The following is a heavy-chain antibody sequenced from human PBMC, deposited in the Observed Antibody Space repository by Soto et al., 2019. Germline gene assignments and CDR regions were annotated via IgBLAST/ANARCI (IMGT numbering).Heavy chain of an antibody. CDR2: IFYSGST. CDR3: ARDLVSPGPYNDFWSGSF. CDR1: GASISDGGYY. V-gene: IGHV4-31*03. D-gene: IGHD3-3*01. Sequence: QVQLQESGPGLVKPSQTLSLTCTVSGASISDGGYYWTWIRQHPGKGLEWIGYIFYSGSTYYNPSLESRVTIPVDTSKNTFSLRLRSVTAADTAVYYCARDLVSPGPYNDFWSGSFWGQGTLVTVSS. J-gene: IGHJ4*02.